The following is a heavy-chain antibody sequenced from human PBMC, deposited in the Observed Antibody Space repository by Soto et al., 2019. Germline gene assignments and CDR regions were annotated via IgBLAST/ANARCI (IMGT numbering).Heavy chain of an antibody. J-gene: IGHJ5*02. CDR1: GGSFSGYY. V-gene: IGHV4-34*01. CDR3: ARRPGPLYCSGGSCYNSWFDP. Sequence: QVQLQQWGAGLLKPSETLSLTCAVYGGSFSGYYWSWIRQPPGKGLEWIGEINHSGSTNYNPSLKSRVTISVDTSKTQFSLKLSSVTAADTAVYYCARRPGPLYCSGGSCYNSWFDPWGQGTLVTVSS. D-gene: IGHD2-15*01. CDR2: INHSGST.